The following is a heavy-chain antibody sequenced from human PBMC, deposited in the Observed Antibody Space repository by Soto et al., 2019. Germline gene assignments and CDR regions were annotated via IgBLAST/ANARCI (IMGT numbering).Heavy chain of an antibody. V-gene: IGHV1-69*02. CDR2: IIPVLTVT. Sequence: QVQLVQSGAEVRKPGSSVKVSCMASGSTFSSYTVNWVRQAPGKGLEWIGRIIPVLTVTDYARRFQVRVTITADRSAKTAYMELTSLTSEDTAVYYCARRRYCGTDCDKKFYYGMDVWGQGTTVTVSS. CDR3: ARRRYCGTDCDKKFYYGMDV. J-gene: IGHJ6*02. D-gene: IGHD2-21*02. CDR1: GSTFSSYT.